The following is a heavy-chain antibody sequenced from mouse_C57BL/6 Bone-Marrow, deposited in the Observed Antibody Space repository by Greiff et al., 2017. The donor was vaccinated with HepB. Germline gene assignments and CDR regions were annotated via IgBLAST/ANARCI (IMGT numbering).Heavy chain of an antibody. CDR2: ISSGGDYI. J-gene: IGHJ2*01. D-gene: IGHD2-4*01. V-gene: IGHV5-9-1*02. Sequence: EVQRVESGEGLVKPGGSLKLSCAASGFTFSSYAMSWVHQTPEKRLEWVAYISSGGDYIYYADTVKGRFTISRDNARNTLYLQMSSLKSEDTAMYYCTREGYDYDKRRFDYWGQGTTLTVSS. CDR3: TREGYDYDKRRFDY. CDR1: GFTFSSYA.